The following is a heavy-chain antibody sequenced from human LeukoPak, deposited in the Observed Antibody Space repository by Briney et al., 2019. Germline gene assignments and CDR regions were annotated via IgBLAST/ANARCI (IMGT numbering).Heavy chain of an antibody. D-gene: IGHD3-22*01. Sequence: SETLSLTCTLSGPSISSYYWIWIRQPPAKGLEGMGYIYYSGSTNYNPPLKSRVTISVDTSKTQFSLKLSSVTAADTAVYYCATPTYYYDSSGYYPLGYWGQGTLVTVSS. V-gene: IGHV4-59*08. CDR2: IYYSGST. J-gene: IGHJ4*02. CDR3: ATPTYYYDSSGYYPLGY. CDR1: GPSISSYY.